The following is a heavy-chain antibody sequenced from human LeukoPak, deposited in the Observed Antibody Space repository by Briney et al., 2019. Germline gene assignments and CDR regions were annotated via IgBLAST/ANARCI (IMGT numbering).Heavy chain of an antibody. D-gene: IGHD5-18*01. V-gene: IGHV3-30*04. CDR3: ARGAAGQVWSLYYFDY. Sequence: PGGSLRLSCAASGFTFSSYAMHWVRQAPGKGLEWVAVISYDGSNKYYADSVKGRFTISRDNSKNSLYLQMNSLRAEDTAVYYCARGAAGQVWSLYYFDYWGQGTPVTVSS. CDR1: GFTFSSYA. CDR2: ISYDGSNK. J-gene: IGHJ4*02.